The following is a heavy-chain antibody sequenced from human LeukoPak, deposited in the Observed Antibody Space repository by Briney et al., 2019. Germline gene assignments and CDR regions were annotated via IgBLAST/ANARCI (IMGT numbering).Heavy chain of an antibody. CDR2: IYYGGST. V-gene: IGHV4-31*03. CDR3: ARGHGDYDVRWSDP. D-gene: IGHD4-17*01. Sequence: SQTLSLTCTVSGGSISSGGYYWSWIRQHPGRGLEWIGYIYYGGSTFYNAPLQSRVTISVDTSKNQFSLKLTSVTAADTAVYHCARGHGDYDVRWSDPWGQGTLVTVSS. J-gene: IGHJ5*02. CDR1: GGSISSGGYY.